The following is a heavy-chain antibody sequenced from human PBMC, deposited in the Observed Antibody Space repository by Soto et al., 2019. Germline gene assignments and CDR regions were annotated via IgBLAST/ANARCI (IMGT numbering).Heavy chain of an antibody. V-gene: IGHV5-51*01. CDR3: ASSFVFRYLAAAGTAYFWMEV. J-gene: IGHJ6*02. Sequence: PGESLKSSCNGSGYSFTSYWIGWVRQMPGKGLELMGIIYPGDSDTRYSPSFQGQVTISADKSISTAYLQWRSLKASDTAMYYCASSFVFRYLAAAGTAYFWMEVWGQCTTDSVSS. CDR2: IYPGDSDT. CDR1: GYSFTSYW. D-gene: IGHD6-13*01.